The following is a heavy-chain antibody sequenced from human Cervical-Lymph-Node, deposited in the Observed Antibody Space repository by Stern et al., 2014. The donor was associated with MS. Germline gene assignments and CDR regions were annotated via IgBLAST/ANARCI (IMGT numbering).Heavy chain of an antibody. Sequence: VQLVESGGGVVQTGRSLRLTCATSGFTFSSYGMHWVRQAPGKGLEWGAVIWYDGSNKYYADSVKGRFTISRDSSKNTLYLQMNSLRAEDTAVYYCARDNSVASAFDVWGQGTMVTVSS. CDR3: ARDNSVASAFDV. D-gene: IGHD6-19*01. CDR2: IWYDGSNK. V-gene: IGHV3-33*01. J-gene: IGHJ3*01. CDR1: GFTFSSYG.